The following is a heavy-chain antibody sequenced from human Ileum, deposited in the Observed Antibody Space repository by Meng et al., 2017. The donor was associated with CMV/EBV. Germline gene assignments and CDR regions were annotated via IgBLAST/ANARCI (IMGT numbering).Heavy chain of an antibody. J-gene: IGHJ6*02. CDR3: ARDNLHHYYGMDV. CDR1: GFTFSSYE. CDR2: ITGRGDTI. Sequence: GESLKISCVASGFTFSSYEMNWVRQAPGKGLEWISSITGRGDTIYYADSVRGRFTVSRDNGVNSLYLHMNSLGVEDTALYYCARDNLHHYYGMDVWGHGTMVTVSS. V-gene: IGHV3-48*03.